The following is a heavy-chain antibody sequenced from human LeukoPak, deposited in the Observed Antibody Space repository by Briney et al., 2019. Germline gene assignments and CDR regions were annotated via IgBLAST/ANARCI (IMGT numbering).Heavy chain of an antibody. Sequence: GGSLRLSCAASGFTFSSHWMTWVRQAPGKGLEWVANIKQDGSEKYYVDSVKGRFTISRDNAKNSLYLQMNSLRAEDTAVYYCTRDSVGDSYADYWGQGTLVTVSS. CDR3: TRDSVGDSYADY. V-gene: IGHV3-7*03. J-gene: IGHJ4*02. CDR2: IKQDGSEK. CDR1: GFTFSSHW. D-gene: IGHD5-18*01.